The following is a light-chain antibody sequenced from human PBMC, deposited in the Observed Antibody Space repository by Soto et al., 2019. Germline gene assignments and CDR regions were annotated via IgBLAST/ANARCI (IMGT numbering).Light chain of an antibody. V-gene: IGLV2-8*01. J-gene: IGLJ3*02. CDR3: SSYAGSNNWV. Sequence: QSALTQPPSASGSPGQSVTISCTGTSSDVGGYNYVSWYQQHPGKAPKLMIYEVSKRPSGVPDRFSGSKSGNTASLTVSGLQAEEEADYYCSSYAGSNNWVFGGGTQVTVL. CDR1: SSDVGGYNY. CDR2: EVS.